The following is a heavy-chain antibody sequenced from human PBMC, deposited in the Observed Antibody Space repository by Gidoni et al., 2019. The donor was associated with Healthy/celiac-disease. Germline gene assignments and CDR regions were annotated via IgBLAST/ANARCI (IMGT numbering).Heavy chain of an antibody. V-gene: IGHV3-21*01. Sequence: EVQLVESGGGLVKPGGSLRLSCAASGFTFSSYSMNWVRQAPGKGLEWVSSISSSSSYIYYADSVKGRFTISRDNAKNSLYLQMNSLRAEDTAVYYCARDLRVVVVPAAILGSPEGYYYYYGMDVWGQGTTVTVSS. J-gene: IGHJ6*02. CDR2: ISSSSSYI. CDR3: ARDLRVVVVPAAILGSPEGYYYYYGMDV. D-gene: IGHD2-2*01. CDR1: GFTFSSYS.